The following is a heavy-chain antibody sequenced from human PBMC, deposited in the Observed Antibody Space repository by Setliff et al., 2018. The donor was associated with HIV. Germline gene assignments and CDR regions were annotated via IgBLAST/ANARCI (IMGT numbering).Heavy chain of an antibody. D-gene: IGHD2-15*01. CDR3: ARGPLYCSGGNCYLYYFDY. CDR1: RDSIRNGAYY. CDR2: IYYSGSA. Sequence: KTSETLSLTCTVSRDSIRNGAYYWGWIRQPPGKGLEWIGSIYYSGSAYYNPSFKSRVTISEDMSKNQFSLELSSVTAADTAVYFCARGPLYCSGGNCYLYYFDYWGQGTLVTVSS. J-gene: IGHJ4*02. V-gene: IGHV4-39*07.